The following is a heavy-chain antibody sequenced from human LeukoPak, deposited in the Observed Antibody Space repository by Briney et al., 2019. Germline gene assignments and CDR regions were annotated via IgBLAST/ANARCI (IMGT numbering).Heavy chain of an antibody. D-gene: IGHD3-3*01. CDR2: IYYSGST. Sequence: SETLSLTCTVSGGSISSYYWSWIRQPPGKGLEWIGYIYYSGSTNYNPSLKSRVTISVDTSKNQFSLKLSSVTAADTAVYYRARLYYDFWSGYYFYWFDPWGQGTLVTVSS. V-gene: IGHV4-59*01. CDR3: ARLYYDFWSGYYFYWFDP. J-gene: IGHJ5*02. CDR1: GGSISSYY.